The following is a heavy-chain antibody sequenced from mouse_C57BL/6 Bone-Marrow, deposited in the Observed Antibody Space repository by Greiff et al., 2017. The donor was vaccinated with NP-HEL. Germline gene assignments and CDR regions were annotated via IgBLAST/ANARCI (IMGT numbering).Heavy chain of an antibody. D-gene: IGHD1-1*01. Sequence: QVHVKQSGAELAKPGASVKLSCKASGYTFTSYWMHWVKQRPGQGLEWIGYINPSSGYTKSNQKFKDKATLTADKSSSTAYMQLSSLTYEDSAVYYCARGDYYGSSPMDYWGQGTSVTVSS. CDR3: ARGDYYGSSPMDY. J-gene: IGHJ4*01. CDR1: GYTFTSYW. V-gene: IGHV1-7*01. CDR2: INPSSGYT.